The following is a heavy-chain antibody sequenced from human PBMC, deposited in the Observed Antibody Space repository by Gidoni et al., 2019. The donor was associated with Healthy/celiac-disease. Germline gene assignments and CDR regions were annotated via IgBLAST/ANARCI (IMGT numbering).Heavy chain of an antibody. CDR1: GFSLSNARMG. Sequence: QVTLKESGPVLVKPTETLTLTCTVSGFSLSNARMGVSWIRQPPGKALEWLAHILSNDEKSYSTSLKSRLTISKDTSKSQVVLTMTNMDPVDTATYYCARPAATSSKLELDAFDIWGQGTMVTVSS. V-gene: IGHV2-26*01. D-gene: IGHD1-7*01. J-gene: IGHJ3*02. CDR2: ILSNDEK. CDR3: ARPAATSSKLELDAFDI.